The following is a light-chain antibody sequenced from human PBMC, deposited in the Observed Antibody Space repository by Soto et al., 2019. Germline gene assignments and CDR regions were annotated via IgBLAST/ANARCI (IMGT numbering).Light chain of an antibody. J-gene: IGKJ1*01. CDR1: QSISSW. Sequence: DIQMTPSPSTPSASVRDRITIAFRASQSISSWLAWYQQKPGKAPKLLIFDASSLESGVPSRFSGSGSGTAFTLTITSLQSDDFGVYYSQQYADWPTTFGQGTKVDIK. CDR2: DAS. V-gene: IGKV1-5*01. CDR3: QQYADWPTT.